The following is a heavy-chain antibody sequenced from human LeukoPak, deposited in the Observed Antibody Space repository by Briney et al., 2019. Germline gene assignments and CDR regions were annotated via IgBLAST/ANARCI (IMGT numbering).Heavy chain of an antibody. Sequence: PGGSLRLSCAASGFTVSTNYMSWVRQAPGKGLEWVSVIYSGGSTYYADSVKGRFTISRDNSKNTLYLQMNSLRAEDTAVYYCARIPYGSGTYTDYWGQGTLVTVSS. CDR1: GFTVSTNY. CDR3: ARIPYGSGTYTDY. CDR2: IYSGGST. D-gene: IGHD3-10*01. V-gene: IGHV3-66*01. J-gene: IGHJ4*02.